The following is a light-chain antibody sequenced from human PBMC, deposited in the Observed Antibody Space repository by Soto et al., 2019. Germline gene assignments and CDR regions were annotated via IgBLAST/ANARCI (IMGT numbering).Light chain of an antibody. CDR2: GDD. V-gene: IGLV3-21*02. CDR3: QVWDIRSDHVV. J-gene: IGLJ2*01. Sequence: SYELTQPPSVSVAPGQTAMITCGGNNIGNKNVHWYQHKSGQAPVLVVYGDDDRPSVIPERFSGTRSGNTATLTINRVEAGDEADYYIQVWDIRSDHVVFGGGTKVTVL. CDR1: NIGNKN.